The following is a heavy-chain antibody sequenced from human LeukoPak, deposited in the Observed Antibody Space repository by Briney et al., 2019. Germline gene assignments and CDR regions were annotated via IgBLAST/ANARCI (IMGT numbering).Heavy chain of an antibody. V-gene: IGHV3-11*04. J-gene: IGHJ4*02. CDR3: SRDPLRVDY. D-gene: IGHD3-10*01. CDR2: ISPNSGDI. Sequence: PGGSLRLSCVASGFTFSDYYMTWIRQAPGKRPEWLSYISPNSGDIQYIDSVKGRFTISRDNAKKSLYLHMTSLRAEDTAVYYCSRDPLRVDYWGQGTLVTVSS. CDR1: GFTFSDYY.